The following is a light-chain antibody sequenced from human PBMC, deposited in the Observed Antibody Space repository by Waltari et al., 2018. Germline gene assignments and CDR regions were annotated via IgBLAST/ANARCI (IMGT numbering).Light chain of an antibody. CDR3: QQYNSYRMYT. CDR2: KAS. CDR1: QSISIL. Sequence: DIQMPQSPSTLSASVGDRVTITCRASQSISILLAWYQQKPGKAPKLLIYKASSLESGVASRCSGSGSGTEFTITISSLQPDDFATYYCQQYNSYRMYTFGQGTKLEIK. J-gene: IGKJ2*01. V-gene: IGKV1-5*03.